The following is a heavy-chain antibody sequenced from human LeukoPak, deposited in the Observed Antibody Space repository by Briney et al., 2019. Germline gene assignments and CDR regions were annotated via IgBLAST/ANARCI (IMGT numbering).Heavy chain of an antibody. D-gene: IGHD1-1*01. V-gene: IGHV3-30*18. CDR3: AKDLGVGLERRFDP. J-gene: IGHJ5*02. CDR1: GFTFSSYG. Sequence: GRSLRLSCAASGFTFSSYGMHWVRQAPGKGLEWVAVISYDGSNKYYADSLKGRFTISRDNSKSTLYLQMNSLRAEDTAVYYCAKDLGVGLERRFDPWGQGTLVTVSS. CDR2: ISYDGSNK.